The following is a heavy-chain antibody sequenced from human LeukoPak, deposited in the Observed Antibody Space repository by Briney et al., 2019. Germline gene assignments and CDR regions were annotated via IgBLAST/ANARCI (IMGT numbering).Heavy chain of an antibody. V-gene: IGHV3-7*01. Sequence: GGSLRLSCTASGFTFGDYAMSWVHQAPGKGLEWVANIKQDGSEKYYVDSVKGRFTISRDNAKNSLYLQMNSLRAEDTAVYYCARDGATTVTTNDNWYFDLWGRGTLVTVSS. CDR1: GFTFGDYA. D-gene: IGHD4-17*01. CDR2: IKQDGSEK. J-gene: IGHJ2*01. CDR3: ARDGATTVTTNDNWYFDL.